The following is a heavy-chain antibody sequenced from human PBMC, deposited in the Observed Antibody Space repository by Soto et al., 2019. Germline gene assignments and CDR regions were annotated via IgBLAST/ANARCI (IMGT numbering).Heavy chain of an antibody. Sequence: SETLSLTCTVSGGSISSSSYYWGWIRQPPGKGLEWIGSIYYSGSTYYNPSLKSRVTISVDTSKNQFSLKLSSVTAADTAVYYCASNSNYFFYYYGMDVWGQGTTVTVSS. D-gene: IGHD4-4*01. J-gene: IGHJ6*02. CDR3: ASNSNYFFYYYGMDV. CDR2: IYYSGST. CDR1: GGSISSSSYY. V-gene: IGHV4-39*01.